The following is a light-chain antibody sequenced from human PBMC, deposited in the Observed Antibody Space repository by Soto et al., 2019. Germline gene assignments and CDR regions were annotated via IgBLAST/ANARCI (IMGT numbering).Light chain of an antibody. CDR3: QFHDCRLSAKV. J-gene: IGLJ1*01. Sequence: QSVLTQPPSVSWAPVQRVTISCTGSSSNIGAGYDVHWYQQLPGTSPKLLIYGNSNRPSVVPDRFSGSKPGTSASLAITGLQAEDEADFCCQFHDCRLSAKVFGTGTXVTV. CDR1: SSNIGAGYD. V-gene: IGLV1-40*01. CDR2: GNS.